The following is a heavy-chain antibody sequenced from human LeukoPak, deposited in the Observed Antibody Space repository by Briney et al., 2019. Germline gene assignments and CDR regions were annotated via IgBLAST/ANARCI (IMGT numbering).Heavy chain of an antibody. CDR1: GDSIGGNFY. CDR2: THSSGTT. V-gene: IGHV4-31*03. D-gene: IGHD3-10*02. J-gene: IGHJ3*02. Sequence: SETLSLTCSVSGDSIGGNFYWSWIRQYPGRGLEWIGYTHSSGTTFSNPSLKSRTTILMDTSEDLFSLILTSATAAYTAVYFCTRNVRGVAGPSEIWGQGTMVTVSS. CDR3: TRNVRGVAGPSEI.